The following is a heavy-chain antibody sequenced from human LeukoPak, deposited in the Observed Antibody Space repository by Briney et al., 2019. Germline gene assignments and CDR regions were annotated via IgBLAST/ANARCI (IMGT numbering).Heavy chain of an antibody. CDR3: ARALGSPLDY. Sequence: GGSLRLSCAASGFTFSTSWMRWVRQAPGKGLVWVSRLNDDGSTTTYADSVKGRSTISRDNAKNTLYLEMNSLRAEDTAVYYCARALGSPLDYWGQGTLVTVSS. CDR1: GFTFSTSW. V-gene: IGHV3-74*01. CDR2: LNDDGSTT. J-gene: IGHJ4*02. D-gene: IGHD1-26*01.